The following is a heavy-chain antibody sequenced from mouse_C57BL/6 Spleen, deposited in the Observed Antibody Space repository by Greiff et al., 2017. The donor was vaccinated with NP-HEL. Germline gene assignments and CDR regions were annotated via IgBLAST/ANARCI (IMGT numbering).Heavy chain of an antibody. Sequence: EVQLVESGGGLVKPGGSLKLSCAASGFTFSSYAMSWVRQTPEKRLEWVATISDGGSYTYYPDNVKGRFTISRDNAKNNLYLQMSHLKSEDTAMYYCARDRIITTGVGAMNYWGQGTSVTVSA. D-gene: IGHD1-1*01. CDR3: ARDRIITTGVGAMNY. CDR1: GFTFSSYA. J-gene: IGHJ4*01. V-gene: IGHV5-4*01. CDR2: ISDGGSYT.